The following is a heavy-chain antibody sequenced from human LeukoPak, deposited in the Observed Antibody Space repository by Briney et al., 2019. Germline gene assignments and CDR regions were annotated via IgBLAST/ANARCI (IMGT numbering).Heavy chain of an antibody. CDR1: GGSISSYY. CDR3: ARLSFNRGYYYYYYMDV. D-gene: IGHD2/OR15-2a*01. CDR2: IYYSGST. Sequence: SETLSLTCTVSGGSISSYYWSWIRQPPGEGLEWIGYIYYSGSTNYNPSLKSRVTISVDTSKNQFSLKLSSVTAADTAVYYCARLSFNRGYYYYYYMDVWGKGTTVTVSS. J-gene: IGHJ6*03. V-gene: IGHV4-59*08.